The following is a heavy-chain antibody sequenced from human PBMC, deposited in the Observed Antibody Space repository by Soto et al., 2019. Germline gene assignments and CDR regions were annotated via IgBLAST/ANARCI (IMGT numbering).Heavy chain of an antibody. V-gene: IGHV1-2*04. J-gene: IGHJ6*02. Sequence: GASVKVSCKVSGYTLTGYYMHWVRQAPGQGLEWMGWINPNSGGTNYAQKFQGWVTMTRDTSISTAYMELSRLRSDDTAVYYCARDLRGYSYAYGMDVWGQGTTVTVSS. CDR1: GYTLTGYY. CDR3: ARDLRGYSYAYGMDV. D-gene: IGHD5-18*01. CDR2: INPNSGGT.